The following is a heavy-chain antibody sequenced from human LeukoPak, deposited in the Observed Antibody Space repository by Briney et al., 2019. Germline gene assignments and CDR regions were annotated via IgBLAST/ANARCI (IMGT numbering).Heavy chain of an antibody. CDR3: ARLGAYGDLNWFDP. CDR2: IYYSGST. CDR1: GGSISSYY. J-gene: IGHJ5*02. D-gene: IGHD4-17*01. V-gene: IGHV4-59*08. Sequence: SETLSLTCTVSGGSISSYYWSWIRPPPGKGLEWIGYIYYSGSTKNNPSLKSRVTISVDTPKNQFSLKLTSVTAADTAVYYCARLGAYGDLNWFDPWGQGTLVTVSS.